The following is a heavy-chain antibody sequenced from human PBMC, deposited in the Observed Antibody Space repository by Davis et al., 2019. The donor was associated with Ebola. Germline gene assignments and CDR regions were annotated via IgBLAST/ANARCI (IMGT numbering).Heavy chain of an antibody. CDR2: VSFGGTT. CDR1: GDSISTDSYL. J-gene: IGHJ4*02. D-gene: IGHD3-10*01. V-gene: IGHV4-39*01. CDR3: VRQRNGYGSGTYYLDY. Sequence: MPSETLSLTCSVSGDSISTDSYLWAWVRQPPGKGLEWMGSVSFGGTTYYNPSLGSRVTMSADTSKNQFSLSLTSVTAADTAVFYCVRQRNGYGSGTYYLDYWGQGALVTVSS.